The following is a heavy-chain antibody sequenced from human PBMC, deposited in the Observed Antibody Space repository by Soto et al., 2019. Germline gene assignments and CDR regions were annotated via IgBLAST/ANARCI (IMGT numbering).Heavy chain of an antibody. CDR3: VMVDNYVTPTPHDV. J-gene: IGHJ6*02. V-gene: IGHV1-18*01. D-gene: IGHD3-16*01. CDR1: GYIFVNYG. CDR2: ISPYTGNT. Sequence: QVQLVQSGDEVKKPGASVKVSCKASGYIFVNYGIAWVRQAPGQGLECMGWISPYTGNTHSATKIQDRLTMTTDTTTSTAYMDLGSLTSDDTAVYYCVMVDNYVTPTPHDVWGQGTTITVSS.